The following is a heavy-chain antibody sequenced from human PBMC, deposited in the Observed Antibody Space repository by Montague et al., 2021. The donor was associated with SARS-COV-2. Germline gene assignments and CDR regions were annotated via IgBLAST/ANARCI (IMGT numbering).Heavy chain of an antibody. V-gene: IGHV6-1*01. Sequence: NDYAVSVKSRITINPDTSKNQISLQPNSVNPEDTAVYYCARTSASSDYWGQGTLVTVSS. D-gene: IGHD1-26*01. CDR3: ARTSASSDY. CDR2: N. J-gene: IGHJ4*02.